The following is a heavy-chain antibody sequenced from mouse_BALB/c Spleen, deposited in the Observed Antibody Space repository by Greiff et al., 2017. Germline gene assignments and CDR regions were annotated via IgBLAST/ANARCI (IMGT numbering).Heavy chain of an antibody. CDR2: IYPGSGST. CDR1: GYTFTSYW. CDR3: TRHPHWDDY. D-gene: IGHD4-1*01. J-gene: IGHJ2*01. Sequence: LQQPGSELVRPGASVKLSCKASGYTFTSYWMHWVKQRPGQGLEWIGNIYPGSGSTNYDEKFKSKATLTVDTSSSTAYMQLSSLTSEDSAVYYCTRHPHWDDYWGQGTTLTVSS. V-gene: IGHV1S22*01.